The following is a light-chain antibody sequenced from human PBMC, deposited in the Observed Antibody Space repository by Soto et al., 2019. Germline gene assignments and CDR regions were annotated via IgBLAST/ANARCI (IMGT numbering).Light chain of an antibody. J-gene: IGLJ2*01. CDR3: SSSTTSSTV. V-gene: IGLV2-14*03. CDR2: DVS. Sequence: QSALTQPASVSGSPGQSIAISCTGTSGDVDAYNYVSWYQHHPGKAPKLMIYDVSNRPSGVSDRFSGSKSGNTASLTISGLQAEDEADYYCSSSTTSSTVFGGGTKVTV. CDR1: SGDVDAYNY.